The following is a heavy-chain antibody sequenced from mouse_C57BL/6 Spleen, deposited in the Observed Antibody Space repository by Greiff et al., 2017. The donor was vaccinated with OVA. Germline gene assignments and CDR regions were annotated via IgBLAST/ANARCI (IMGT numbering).Heavy chain of an antibody. CDR2: IRSKSNNYAT. CDR3: VRHYYAMDY. J-gene: IGHJ4*01. CDR1: GFSFNTYA. V-gene: IGHV10-1*01. Sequence: EVQLVESGGGLVQPKGSLKLSCAASGFSFNTYAMNWVRQAPGTGLEWVARIRSKSNNYATYYADSVKDRFTISRDDSESMLYLQMNNLKTEDTAMYYCVRHYYAMDYWGQGTSVTVSS.